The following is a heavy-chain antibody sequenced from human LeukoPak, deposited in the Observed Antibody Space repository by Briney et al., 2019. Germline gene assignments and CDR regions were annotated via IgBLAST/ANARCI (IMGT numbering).Heavy chain of an antibody. Sequence: PGRSLRLSCAASGFTFSSYGMHWVRQAPGKGLEWVSAISGSGGSTYYADSVKGRFTISRDNSKNTLYLQMNSLRAEDTAVYYCAKERYYDFWSGYWYYWGQGTLVTVSS. D-gene: IGHD3-3*01. CDR3: AKERYYDFWSGYWYY. CDR2: ISGSGGST. CDR1: GFTFSSYG. V-gene: IGHV3-23*01. J-gene: IGHJ4*02.